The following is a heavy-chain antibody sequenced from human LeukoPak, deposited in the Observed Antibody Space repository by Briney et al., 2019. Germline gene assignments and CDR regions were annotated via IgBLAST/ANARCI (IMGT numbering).Heavy chain of an antibody. CDR2: INSDGRST. Sequence: PGGSLRLSCVASGFTFRGYWMHWVRQAPGKGLVWVSRINSDGRSTTYADSVKGRFTISRDNAKNTLYLQMNSLRAEDTAIYYCATYRQVLLPFESWGQGTLVTVSS. CDR1: GFTFRGYW. CDR3: ATYRQVLLPFES. D-gene: IGHD2-8*02. V-gene: IGHV3-74*01. J-gene: IGHJ4*02.